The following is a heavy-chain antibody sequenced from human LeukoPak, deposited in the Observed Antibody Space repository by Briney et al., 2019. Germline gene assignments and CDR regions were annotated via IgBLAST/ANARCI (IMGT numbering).Heavy chain of an antibody. CDR3: ARGLHDNGDSNYYFDQ. CDR2: IRKIAYRETT. V-gene: IGHV3-49*03. J-gene: IGHJ4*02. D-gene: IGHD4-17*01. CDR1: GFTFGDDG. Sequence: GGSLRLSCTTSGFTFGDDGWSWFRQAPGKGLEWICFIRKIAYRETTEYAASVRGRFTISRDDAKSIAYLQMNSLKTEDTALYYCARGLHDNGDSNYYFDQWGQGTLVAVSS.